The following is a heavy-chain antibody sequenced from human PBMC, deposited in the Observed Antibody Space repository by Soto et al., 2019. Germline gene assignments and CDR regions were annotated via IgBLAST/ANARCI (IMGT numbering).Heavy chain of an antibody. V-gene: IGHV1-69*01. CDR2: IIPIFGTA. Sequence: QVQLVQSGAEVKKPGSSVKVSCKASGGTFSSYAISWVRQAPGQGLEWMGAIIPIFGTANYAQKFQGRVTISADESTSTAYMELSSLRCEDTAVYYCARDRGWNDVLGIYYYYGMDVWGQGTTVTVSS. D-gene: IGHD1-1*01. J-gene: IGHJ6*02. CDR1: GGTFSSYA. CDR3: ARDRGWNDVLGIYYYYGMDV.